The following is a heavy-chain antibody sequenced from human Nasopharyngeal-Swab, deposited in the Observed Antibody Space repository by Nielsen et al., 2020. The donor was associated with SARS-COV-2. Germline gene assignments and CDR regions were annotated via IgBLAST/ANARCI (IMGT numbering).Heavy chain of an antibody. CDR3: ARGRVGATSKKNWFDP. Sequence: SQTLSLTCAVYGGSFSGYYWSWIRQPPGKGLGWIGEINHSGSTNYNPSLKSRVTISVDTSKNQFSLKLSSVTAADTAVYYCARGRVGATSKKNWFDPWGQGTLVTVSS. J-gene: IGHJ5*02. D-gene: IGHD1-26*01. V-gene: IGHV4-34*01. CDR2: INHSGST. CDR1: GGSFSGYY.